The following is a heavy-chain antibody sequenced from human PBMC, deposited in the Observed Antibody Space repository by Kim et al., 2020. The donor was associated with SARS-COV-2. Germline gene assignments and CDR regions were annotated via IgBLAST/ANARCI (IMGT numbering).Heavy chain of an antibody. Sequence: GWSLRLSCAASGFTFSDYYMSWIRQAPGKGLEWVSYISSSGSTIYYADSVKGRFTISRDNAKNSLYLQMNSLRAEVTAVYYCARVGSGYSNYYFDYWGQGTLVTVSS. V-gene: IGHV3-11*04. D-gene: IGHD5-12*01. J-gene: IGHJ4*02. CDR3: ARVGSGYSNYYFDY. CDR1: GFTFSDYY. CDR2: ISSSGSTI.